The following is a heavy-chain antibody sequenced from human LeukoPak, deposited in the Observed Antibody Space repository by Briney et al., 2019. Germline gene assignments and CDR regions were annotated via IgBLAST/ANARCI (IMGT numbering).Heavy chain of an antibody. D-gene: IGHD3-22*01. V-gene: IGHV3-9*01. Sequence: GGSLRLSCAASGFTFDDYAMHRVRQAPGKGLEWVSGISWNSGSIGYADSVKGRFTISRDNAKSTLYLQMNGLRAEDTAVYYCARGPGSSGGAYVGDYWGHGTLVTVSS. CDR3: ARGPGSSGGAYVGDY. CDR1: GFTFDDYA. J-gene: IGHJ4*01. CDR2: ISWNSGSI.